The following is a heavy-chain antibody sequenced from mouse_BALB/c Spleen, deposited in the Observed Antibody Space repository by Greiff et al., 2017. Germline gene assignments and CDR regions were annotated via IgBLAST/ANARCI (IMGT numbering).Heavy chain of an antibody. CDR1: GFTFSSYA. CDR2: ISSGGST. Sequence: DVQLQESGGGLVKPGGSLKLSCAASGFTFSSYAMSWVRQTPEKRLEWVASISSGGSTYYPDSVKGRFTISRDNARNILYLQMSSLRSEDTAMYYCAREWGRYFDYWGQGTTLTVSS. CDR3: AREWGRYFDY. V-gene: IGHV5-6-5*01. D-gene: IGHD1-3*01. J-gene: IGHJ2*01.